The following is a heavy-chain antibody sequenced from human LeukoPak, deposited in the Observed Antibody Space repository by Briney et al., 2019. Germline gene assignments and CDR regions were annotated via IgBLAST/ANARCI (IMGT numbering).Heavy chain of an antibody. CDR3: ATAWFEEYPFDY. V-gene: IGHV1-24*01. J-gene: IGHJ4*02. CDR1: GYTLTDLY. D-gene: IGHD3-10*01. CDR2: INPEDGET. Sequence: ASVKVSCKVSGYTLTDLYMHWVRQAPGQGLEWMGGINPEDGETIYAQKFQGRVTMTRDTSTSTAYMELSSLRSDDTAVYYCATAWFEEYPFDYWGQGTLVTVSS.